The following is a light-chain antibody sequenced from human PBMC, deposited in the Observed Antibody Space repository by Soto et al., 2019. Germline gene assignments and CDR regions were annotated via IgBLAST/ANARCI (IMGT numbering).Light chain of an antibody. V-gene: IGKV3-20*01. CDR2: GAS. J-gene: IGKJ5*01. CDR1: QSVSSY. Sequence: EIVLIQSPATLSLSPGERATLSGRVSQSVSSYLAWYQQKPGQAPRLLXSGASSRANGIPDRFSGSESGTDLTLTISRLEPEDFALYYCQHYVERSPITFGQGTRLEIK. CDR3: QHYVERSPIT.